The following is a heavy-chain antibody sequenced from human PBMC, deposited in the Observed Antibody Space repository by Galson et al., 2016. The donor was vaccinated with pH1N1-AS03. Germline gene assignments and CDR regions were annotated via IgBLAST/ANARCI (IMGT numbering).Heavy chain of an antibody. J-gene: IGHJ6*02. CDR3: ARIRLWNTGLDV. CDR2: IDSNDEK. V-gene: IGHV2-70*04. Sequence: PALVKPTQTLTLACTFSGFSITTSGVRMTWIRQPPGKALEWLGRIDSNDEKFYSTSLETRLTISRDIFKNQVVLTMPNMDPVDTGTYYCARIRLWNTGLDVWGQGTTVTVSS. D-gene: IGHD1/OR15-1a*01. CDR1: GFSITTSGVR.